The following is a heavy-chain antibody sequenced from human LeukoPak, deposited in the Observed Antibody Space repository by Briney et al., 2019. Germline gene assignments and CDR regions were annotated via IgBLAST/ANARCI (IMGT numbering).Heavy chain of an antibody. CDR2: ISSTSSYI. V-gene: IGHV3-21*01. CDR3: ARVTLTGYYAFDY. Sequence: PGGSLRLSCAASGFPFSTYWMSWVRQAPGKGLEWVSSISSTSSYINYADSVKGRFTISRDKAKNSLYLQMNSLRAEDTAVYYCARVTLTGYYAFDYWGQGTLVTVSS. CDR1: GFPFSTYW. D-gene: IGHD3-9*01. J-gene: IGHJ4*02.